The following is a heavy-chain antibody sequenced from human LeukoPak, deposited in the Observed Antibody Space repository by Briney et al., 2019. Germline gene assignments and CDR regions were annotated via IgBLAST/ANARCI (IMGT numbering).Heavy chain of an antibody. Sequence: PGGSLRLSCAASGFPFSSYWMSWVRQAPGKGLEWVANIKQDGSEKYYVDSVKGRFTISRDNAKNSLYLQMNSLRAEDTAVYYCAGSGFDYWGQGTLVTVSS. CDR2: IKQDGSEK. V-gene: IGHV3-7*01. J-gene: IGHJ4*02. CDR1: GFPFSSYW. D-gene: IGHD2-15*01. CDR3: AGSGFDY.